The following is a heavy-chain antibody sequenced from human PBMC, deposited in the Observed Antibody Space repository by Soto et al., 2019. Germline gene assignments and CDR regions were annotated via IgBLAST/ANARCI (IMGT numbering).Heavy chain of an antibody. CDR2: IRQDGIEK. CDR1: GFTLSSYW. CDR3: ARGHDHNIY. J-gene: IGHJ4*02. V-gene: IGHV3-7*01. D-gene: IGHD1-1*01. Sequence: GESLKISCAASGFTLSSYWMTWVRQAPGKGLEWVANIRQDGIEKYYVDSVKGRFTISRDNAKNSLYLEMNSLRAEDTAVYYCARGHDHNIYWGQGTLVTVSS.